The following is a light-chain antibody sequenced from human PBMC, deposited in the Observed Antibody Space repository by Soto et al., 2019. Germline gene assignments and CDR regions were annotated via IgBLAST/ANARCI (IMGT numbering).Light chain of an antibody. CDR2: GAS. V-gene: IGKV3-20*01. Sequence: EIVMTQSPAALSVSPGDAATLSCRASQSVHSRLAWYQQKPGQAPRLLIYGASSRATGIPDRFSGSGSGTDFTLTISRLEPEDFAVYYCQQYGSSALTFGGGTKVDI. CDR1: QSVHSR. J-gene: IGKJ4*01. CDR3: QQYGSSALT.